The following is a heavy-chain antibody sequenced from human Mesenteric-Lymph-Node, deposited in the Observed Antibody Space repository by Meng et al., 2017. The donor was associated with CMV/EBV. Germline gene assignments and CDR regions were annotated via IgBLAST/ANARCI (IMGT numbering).Heavy chain of an antibody. CDR3: AKDSHLYYYGSGSYSSGMDV. Sequence: GGSLRLSCAASGFTFSSYAMSWVRQAPGKGLEWVSAISGSGGSTYYADSVKGRFTISRDNSKNTLYLQMNSLRAEDTAVYYCAKDSHLYYYGSGSYSSGMDVWGQGTTVTVSS. CDR1: GFTFSSYA. V-gene: IGHV3-23*01. J-gene: IGHJ6*02. D-gene: IGHD3-10*01. CDR2: ISGSGGST.